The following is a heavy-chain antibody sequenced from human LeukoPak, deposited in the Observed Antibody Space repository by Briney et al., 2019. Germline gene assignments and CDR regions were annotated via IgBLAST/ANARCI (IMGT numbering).Heavy chain of an antibody. J-gene: IGHJ6*02. CDR3: VYGSGSYYNYYYGMDV. D-gene: IGHD3-10*01. CDR2: IIPILGIA. Sequence: SVKVSCKASGYTFTGYYMHWVRQAPGQGLEWMGRIIPILGIANYAQKFQGRVTITADKSTSTAYMELSSLRSEDTAVYYCVYGSGSYYNYYYGMDVWGQGTTVTVSS. CDR1: GYTFTGYY. V-gene: IGHV1-69*02.